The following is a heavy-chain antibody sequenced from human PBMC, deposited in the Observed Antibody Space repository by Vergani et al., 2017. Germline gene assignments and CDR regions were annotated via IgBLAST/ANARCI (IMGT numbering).Heavy chain of an antibody. J-gene: IGHJ4*02. D-gene: IGHD5-18*01. Sequence: QVQLQVSGPGLVQPSETLSLICDVFDFISNGHYWGWIRQSPENGLGWIGSYYASGSTYYSPSLKSRVAISIDTSNNHFSLRLSSVTAADTAVYYCARHLRGYRYGVFDYWGQGREVTVSS. V-gene: IGHV4-38-2*01. CDR2: YYASGST. CDR3: ARHLRGYRYGVFDY. CDR1: DFISNGHY.